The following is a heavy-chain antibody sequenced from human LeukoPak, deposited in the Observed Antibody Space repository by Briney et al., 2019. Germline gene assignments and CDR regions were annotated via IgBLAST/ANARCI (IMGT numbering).Heavy chain of an antibody. Sequence: SETLSLTCTVSGGSISSYYWSWIRQPPGKGLEWIGYIYYSGSTNYNPSLKSRVTMSVDTSKNQFSLKLSSVTAADTAVYYCASLTRDYGDYAVFDYWGQGTLVTVSS. J-gene: IGHJ4*02. CDR2: IYYSGST. CDR3: ASLTRDYGDYAVFDY. CDR1: GGSISSYY. D-gene: IGHD4-17*01. V-gene: IGHV4-59*12.